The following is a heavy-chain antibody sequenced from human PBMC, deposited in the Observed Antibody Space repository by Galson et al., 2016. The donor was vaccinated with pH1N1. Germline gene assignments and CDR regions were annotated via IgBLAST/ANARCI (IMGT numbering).Heavy chain of an antibody. J-gene: IGHJ6*02. Sequence: SVKVSCKVSGYTLTELSMHWVRQAPGKGLEWMGGFDPEDGETIYAQKFQGRVNMTEDTSTDTAYMELSSLRSEDTAVYYCATVIAAGYGMDVWGQGTTVTVSS. CDR2: FDPEDGET. CDR1: GYTLTELS. CDR3: ATVIAAGYGMDV. V-gene: IGHV1-24*01. D-gene: IGHD6-13*01.